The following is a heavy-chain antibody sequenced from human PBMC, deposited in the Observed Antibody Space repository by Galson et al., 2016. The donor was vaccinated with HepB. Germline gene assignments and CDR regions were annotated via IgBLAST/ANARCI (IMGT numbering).Heavy chain of an antibody. D-gene: IGHD2-2*01. J-gene: IGHJ3*02. CDR3: ARARVGTYMGAFDI. Sequence: SLRLSCAASGFSITTNWMYWVRRAPGKGLVRVSRINSDAGDTNYADSVKGRFTISSDNAKNTLYLQMNRLRAEDTAVYYCARARVGTYMGAFDIWGQGTMVIVSS. CDR2: INSDAGDT. V-gene: IGHV3-74*01. CDR1: GFSITTNW.